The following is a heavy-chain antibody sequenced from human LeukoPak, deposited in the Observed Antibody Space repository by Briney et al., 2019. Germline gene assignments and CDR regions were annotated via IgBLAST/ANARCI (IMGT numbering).Heavy chain of an antibody. V-gene: IGHV3-23*01. CDR1: GFTFSNYA. J-gene: IGHJ4*02. CDR2: ISGSGNSI. D-gene: IGHD1-7*01. CDR3: AKDPRTNLDY. Sequence: GGSLRLSCAASGFTFSNYALSWVRQAPGKGLEWVSVISGSGNSIYYADSVKGRFTISRDNSKSTLYLQMNSLRAEDTAVYYCAKDPRTNLDYWGQGTLVTVSS.